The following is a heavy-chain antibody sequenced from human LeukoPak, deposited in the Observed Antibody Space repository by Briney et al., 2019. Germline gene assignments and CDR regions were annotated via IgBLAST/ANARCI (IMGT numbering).Heavy chain of an antibody. D-gene: IGHD3-3*01. CDR1: GASISRDY. CDR2: IYNGGST. J-gene: IGHJ2*01. CDR3: AREDYDDSGAWYFDL. Sequence: SETLSLTCTVSGASISRDYWTWIRQPPGKGLEWIGYIYNGGSTTYSPSLNSRVTISIDKSKNQFSLKLTSVTAADTAVYYCAREDYDDSGAWYFDLWGRGTLVIVSS. V-gene: IGHV4-59*12.